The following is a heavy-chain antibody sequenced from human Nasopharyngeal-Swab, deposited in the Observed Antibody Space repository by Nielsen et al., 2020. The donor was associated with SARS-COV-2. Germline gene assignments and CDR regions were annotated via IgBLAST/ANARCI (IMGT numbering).Heavy chain of an antibody. D-gene: IGHD1-26*01. J-gene: IGHJ4*03. CDR3: SRGNYNPDY. V-gene: IGHV5-51*01. Sequence: GESLKISCKGSGYRFTRYWIGWVRQMPGKGLEWMGVMHPGDSDTRYSPSFQGQVTISADKSISTAYLQWSSLKASATAMYYCSRGNYNPDYWGQGTMVTVSS. CDR1: GYRFTRYW. CDR2: MHPGDSDT.